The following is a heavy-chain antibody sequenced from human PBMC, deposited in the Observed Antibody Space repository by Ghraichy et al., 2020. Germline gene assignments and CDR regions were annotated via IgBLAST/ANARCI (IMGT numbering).Heavy chain of an antibody. CDR1: GGSISSNNNY. CDR3: VRADDSSGYYYGHHVY. Sequence: SETLSLTCTVSGGSISSNNNYWGWIRQPPGKGLEWIGSIYYSGSTYYNPSLKSRVTISVDTSNNHFSLKLTSVTAADTDMYYCVRADDSSGYYYGHHVYCGQGTLVTVSS. D-gene: IGHD3-22*01. CDR2: IYYSGST. V-gene: IGHV4-39*02. J-gene: IGHJ4*02.